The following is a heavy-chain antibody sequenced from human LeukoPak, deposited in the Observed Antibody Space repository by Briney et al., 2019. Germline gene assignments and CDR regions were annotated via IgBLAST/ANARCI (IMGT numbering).Heavy chain of an antibody. Sequence: SETLSLTCAVSGGSISSGGYSWSWIRQPPGKGLEWIGYIYHSGSSYYNPSLKSRVTISVDTSKNQFSLKLSSVTAADTAVYYCARVDWNYAPDYWGQGTLVTVSS. CDR3: ARVDWNYAPDY. CDR1: GGSISSGGYS. V-gene: IGHV4-30-2*01. J-gene: IGHJ4*02. CDR2: IYHSGSS. D-gene: IGHD1-7*01.